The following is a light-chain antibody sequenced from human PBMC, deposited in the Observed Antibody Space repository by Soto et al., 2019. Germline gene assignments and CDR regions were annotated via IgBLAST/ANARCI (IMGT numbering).Light chain of an antibody. J-gene: IGKJ4*01. CDR1: QSVGSY. V-gene: IGKV3-15*01. CDR2: LTS. Sequence: EIVMTHSPATLSVCPGEIATLSCRASQSVGSYLTWYQQKPGQAPRLLIYLTSTRATGVPARFSGSGSGTEFTLTISSLQSDDSAVYYRQQHHGWPLTFGGGTKVDIK. CDR3: QQHHGWPLT.